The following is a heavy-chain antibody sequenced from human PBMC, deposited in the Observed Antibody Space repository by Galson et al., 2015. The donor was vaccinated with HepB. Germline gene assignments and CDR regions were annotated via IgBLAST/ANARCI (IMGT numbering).Heavy chain of an antibody. V-gene: IGHV1-69*13. CDR1: GGTFSTYA. CDR3: ARGAGSSWYSSLDL. J-gene: IGHJ5*02. Sequence: SVKVSCKASGGTFSTYAFSWVRQAPGQGLEWMGGIIPIFGTANYAQKFQGRVTITADESTSTAHMELSSLRSEDTAVYHCARGAGSSWYSSLDLWGQGTLVTVSS. D-gene: IGHD6-13*01. CDR2: IIPIFGTA.